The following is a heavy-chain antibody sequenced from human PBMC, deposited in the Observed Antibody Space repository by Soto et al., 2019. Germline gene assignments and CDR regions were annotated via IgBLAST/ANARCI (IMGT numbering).Heavy chain of an antibody. CDR2: IYYSGST. CDR1: GGAVSSGSYY. D-gene: IGHD3-3*01. CDR3: ARTIWSGYYLEGGNV. J-gene: IGHJ6*01. V-gene: IGHV4-61*01. Sequence: QVQLQESGPGLVKPSETLSLTCTVSGGAVSSGSYYWSWIRQPPGKGLEWIGYIYYSGSTNYNPSLKSRVTISVDTSKNQFSLKLSYVTAADTAVYYCARTIWSGYYLEGGNVW.